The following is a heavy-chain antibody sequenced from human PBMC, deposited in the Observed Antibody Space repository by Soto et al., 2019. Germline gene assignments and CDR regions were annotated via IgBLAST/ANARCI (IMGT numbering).Heavy chain of an antibody. V-gene: IGHV3-23*01. CDR2: ISGSGGGT. D-gene: IGHD6-6*01. CDR3: AKDSSRGYYYGMEV. J-gene: IGHJ6*02. Sequence: PGGSLRLSCAASGFTFSSYAMSWVRQAPGKGLEWVSAISGSGGGTYYADSVKGRFTISRDNSKNTLYLQMNSLRAEDTAVYYCAKDSSRGYYYGMEVWGQGTTVTVSS. CDR1: GFTFSSYA.